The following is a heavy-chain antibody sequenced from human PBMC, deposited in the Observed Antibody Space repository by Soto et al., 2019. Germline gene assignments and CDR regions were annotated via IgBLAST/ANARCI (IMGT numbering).Heavy chain of an antibody. J-gene: IGHJ6*02. CDR2: ISNDGAKK. CDR1: GFTFRSYG. CDR3: GKEPLDCSGGDCPLYYYYGMDV. V-gene: IGHV3-30*18. D-gene: IGHD2-21*02. Sequence: QVQLVESGGGVVQPGRSLRLSCAASGFTFRSYGMHWVRQAPGKGLEWLAVISNDGAKKYLADSVKGRLTISRDNSRNTLYLQMNSLSAGDTAVYYCGKEPLDCSGGDCPLYYYYGMDVWGQGTTVTVSS.